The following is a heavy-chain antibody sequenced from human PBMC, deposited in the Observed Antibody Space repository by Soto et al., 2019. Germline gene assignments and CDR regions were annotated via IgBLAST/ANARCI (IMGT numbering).Heavy chain of an antibody. J-gene: IGHJ4*02. CDR3: ARVKGGGYYSDY. V-gene: IGHV3-21*01. D-gene: IGHD2-15*01. CDR2: ISSSRTNI. CDR1: GFTFRSYS. Sequence: ESGGGLVTRGGSLRLSCAASGFTFRSYSMNWVRQAPGKGLEWVSFISSSRTNIYYADSVKGRFTVSRDDAKNALYLQMNSLRVDDSAVYYCARVKGGGYYSDYWGQGTLVTVSS.